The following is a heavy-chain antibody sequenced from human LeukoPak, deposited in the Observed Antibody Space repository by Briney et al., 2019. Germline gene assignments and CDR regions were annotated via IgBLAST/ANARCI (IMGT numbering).Heavy chain of an antibody. V-gene: IGHV4-39*07. D-gene: IGHD2-2*01. CDR2: IYYSGST. J-gene: IGHJ4*02. CDR1: GGSISSSSYY. CDR3: ARVYCSSTSCYSEFDY. Sequence: PSETLSLTCTVSGGSISSSSYYWGWIRQPPGKGLEWIGSIYYSGSTYYNPSLKSRVTISVDTSKNQFSLKLSSVTAADTAVYYCARVYCSSTSCYSEFDYWGQGTLVTVSS.